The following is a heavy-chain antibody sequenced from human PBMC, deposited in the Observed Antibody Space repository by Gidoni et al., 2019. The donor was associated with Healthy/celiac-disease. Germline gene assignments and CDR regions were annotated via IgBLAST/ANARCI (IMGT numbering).Heavy chain of an antibody. CDR3: ARKADVSKVTRYCSSTSCFRNWFDP. Sequence: QLQLQESGPGLVKPSETLSLTCTVSGGSISSSSYYWGWIRQPPGKGLEWIGSIYYSGSTYYNPSLKSRVTISVDTSKNQFSLKLSSVTAADTAVYYCARKADVSKVTRYCSSTSCFRNWFDPWGQGTLVTVSS. CDR2: IYYSGST. CDR1: GGSISSSSYY. D-gene: IGHD2-2*01. J-gene: IGHJ5*02. V-gene: IGHV4-39*01.